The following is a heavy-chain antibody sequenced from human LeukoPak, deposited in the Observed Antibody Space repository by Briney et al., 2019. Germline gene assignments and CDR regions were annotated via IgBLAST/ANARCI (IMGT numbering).Heavy chain of an antibody. Sequence: GGSLRLSCAASGLTVSSNYMSWVRQAPGKGLEWVSVIHSGGSTYYADSVKGRFTISRDNSKNTLYLQMNSLRAEDTAVYYCARESAAGTYGMDVWGQGTTVTVSS. J-gene: IGHJ6*02. CDR3: ARESAAGTYGMDV. V-gene: IGHV3-53*01. CDR1: GLTVSSNY. D-gene: IGHD6-13*01. CDR2: IHSGGST.